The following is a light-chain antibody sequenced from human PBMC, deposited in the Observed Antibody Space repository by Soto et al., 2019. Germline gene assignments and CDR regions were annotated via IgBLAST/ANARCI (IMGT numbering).Light chain of an antibody. V-gene: IGLV3-1*01. Sequence: SYELTQPPSVFVSPGQTASITCSGDKLGDKYACWYQQKPGQSPVLVIYQDTKRPSGIPERFFGSNSGNTATLTISGTQAMDEADYYCQAWDSSTVVFGGGTQLTVL. CDR2: QDT. CDR3: QAWDSSTVV. CDR1: KLGDKY. J-gene: IGLJ2*01.